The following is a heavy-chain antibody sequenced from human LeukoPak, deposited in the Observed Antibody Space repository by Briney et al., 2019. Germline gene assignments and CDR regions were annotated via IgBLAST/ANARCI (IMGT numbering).Heavy chain of an antibody. CDR2: ISSSSSTI. Sequence: GGSLRLSCAASGFTFSSYSMNWVRQAPGKGLEWVSYISSSSSTIYYADSVKGRFTISRDNAKNSLYLQMNSLRAEDTAVYYCARDRPADYVVVAATRWFDPWGQGTLVTVSS. V-gene: IGHV3-48*01. CDR3: ARDRPADYVVVAATRWFDP. D-gene: IGHD2-15*01. J-gene: IGHJ5*02. CDR1: GFTFSSYS.